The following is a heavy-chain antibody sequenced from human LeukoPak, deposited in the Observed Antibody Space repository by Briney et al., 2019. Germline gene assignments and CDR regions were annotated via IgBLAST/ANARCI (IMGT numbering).Heavy chain of an antibody. J-gene: IGHJ3*02. Sequence: PSETLSLTCAVSGASISGSGYYWSWIRQPAGKGLEWIGRIYTSGNTNYNPSLKSRVTISVDTSKNQFSLKLSSVTAADTAVYYCALYYYDGSGPDAFDIWGQGTMVTVSS. D-gene: IGHD3-22*01. CDR2: IYTSGNT. CDR3: ALYYYDGSGPDAFDI. V-gene: IGHV4-61*02. CDR1: GASISGSGYY.